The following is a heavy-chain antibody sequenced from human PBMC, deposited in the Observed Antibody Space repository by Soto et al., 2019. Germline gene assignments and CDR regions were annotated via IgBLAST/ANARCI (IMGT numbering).Heavy chain of an antibody. Sequence: QVQLVQSGAEVKKPGSSVKVSCKASGGTFSSYAISWVRQAPGQGLEWMGGIIPIFGTANYAQKFQGRVTITADESTRTAYMELSSLRSEDTAVYYCARGGVGATGGYYYYGMDVWGQGTTVTVSS. CDR2: IIPIFGTA. D-gene: IGHD1-26*01. J-gene: IGHJ6*02. V-gene: IGHV1-69*01. CDR1: GGTFSSYA. CDR3: ARGGVGATGGYYYYGMDV.